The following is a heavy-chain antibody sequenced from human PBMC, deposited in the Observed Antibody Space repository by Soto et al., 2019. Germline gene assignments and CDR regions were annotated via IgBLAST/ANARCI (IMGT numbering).Heavy chain of an antibody. CDR1: GFSLSTSGMC. D-gene: IGHD4-17*01. Sequence: LVDPTETLTLTCTFSGFSLSTSGMCVSWIRQPPGKAPEWLALIDWDDDKYYNTILKTRLTISKDTSKNQVVLTMTNMDPVDTATYYCARTHHDYGDYAWFDPWGQGTLVTVSS. V-gene: IGHV2-70*01. CDR2: IDWDDDK. J-gene: IGHJ5*02. CDR3: ARTHHDYGDYAWFDP.